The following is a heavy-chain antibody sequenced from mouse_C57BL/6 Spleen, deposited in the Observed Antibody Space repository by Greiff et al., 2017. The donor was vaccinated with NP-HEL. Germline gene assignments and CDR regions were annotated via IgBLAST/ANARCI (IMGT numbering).Heavy chain of an antibody. D-gene: IGHD4-1*01. V-gene: IGHV5-16*01. CDR3: ARAAGTSYFDY. J-gene: IGHJ2*01. Sequence: EVHLVESAGGLVQPGSSMKLSCTASGFTFSDYYMAWVRQVPEKGLEWVANINYDGSSTYYLDSLKSRFIISRDNAKNILYLQRSSLKSEDTATYYCARAAGTSYFDYWGQGTTLTVSS. CDR2: INYDGSST. CDR1: GFTFSDYY.